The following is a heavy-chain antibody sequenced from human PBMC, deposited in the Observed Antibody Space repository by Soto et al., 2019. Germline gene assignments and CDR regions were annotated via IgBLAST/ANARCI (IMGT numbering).Heavy chain of an antibody. J-gene: IGHJ4*02. CDR2: IDWDDDK. Sequence: KSGPTLVNPTQTLTLTCTFSGFSLSTSGMCVSWIRQPPGKALEWLALIDWDDDKYYSTSLKTRLTISKDTSKNQVVLTMTNMDPVDTATYYCARIPVYSSSDSVESVWGQGTLVTVSS. V-gene: IGHV2-70*01. CDR1: GFSLSTSGMC. CDR3: ARIPVYSSSDSVESV. D-gene: IGHD6-6*01.